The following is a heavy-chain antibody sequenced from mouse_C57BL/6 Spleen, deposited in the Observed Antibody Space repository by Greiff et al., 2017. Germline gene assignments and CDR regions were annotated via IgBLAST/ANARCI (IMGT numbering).Heavy chain of an antibody. CDR2: IDPSDSYT. D-gene: IGHD2-13*01. V-gene: IGHV1-69*01. CDR1: GYTFTSYW. CDR3: ARRGVIYWYVDV. J-gene: IGHJ1*03. Sequence: QVQLQQPGAELVMPGASVKLSCKASGYTFTSYWMHWVKQRPGQGLEWIGEIDPSDSYTNYNQKFKGKSTLTVDKSSSTAYMQLSSLTSVDSAVCYCARRGVIYWYVDVWGTGTTVTVSS.